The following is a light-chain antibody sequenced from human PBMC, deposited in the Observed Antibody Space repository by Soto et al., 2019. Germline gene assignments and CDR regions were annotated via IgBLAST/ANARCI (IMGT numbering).Light chain of an antibody. CDR3: MQGTHWPQT. CDR2: QVS. J-gene: IGKJ1*01. Sequence: DVVMTQSPLSLPVTLGQPASISCSSSQSLVHSDGNTYLSWFQQRPGHSPRRLIYQVSHRDSGVPDRFSGGGSGTDFTLKISRVEAEDVGAYYCMQGTHWPQTFGQGTKVDIK. CDR1: QSLVHSDGNTY. V-gene: IGKV2-30*02.